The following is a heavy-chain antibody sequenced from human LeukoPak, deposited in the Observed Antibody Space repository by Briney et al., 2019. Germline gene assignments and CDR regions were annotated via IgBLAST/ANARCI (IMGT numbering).Heavy chain of an antibody. CDR1: GGSITNTNY. CDR3: AREGGPYRPLDY. Sequence: SETLSLTCGVSGGSITNTNYWTWVRQPPGKGLEWIGEVNLQGSTNYHPSLMGRVAISVDTSENHISLQLTSVTAADMAVYYCAREGGPYRPLDYSGQGTLVTVSS. V-gene: IGHV4-4*02. J-gene: IGHJ4*02. CDR2: VNLQGST.